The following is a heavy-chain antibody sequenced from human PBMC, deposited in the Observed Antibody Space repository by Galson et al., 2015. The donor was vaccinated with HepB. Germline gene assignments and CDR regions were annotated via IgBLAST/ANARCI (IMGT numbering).Heavy chain of an antibody. CDR2: ISYDGSNE. D-gene: IGHD4-17*01. V-gene: IGHV3-30*04. CDR1: GFTFTSYP. CDR3: ARASPLYLTYGDWPDVFGI. J-gene: IGHJ3*02. Sequence: SLRLSCAASGFTFTSYPMHWVRQAPGKGLEWVAVISYDGSNEYYGDSVKGRFTISRDNSENTLYLQLNSLRQDDTAVYYCARASPLYLTYGDWPDVFGIWGQGTMVTVSS.